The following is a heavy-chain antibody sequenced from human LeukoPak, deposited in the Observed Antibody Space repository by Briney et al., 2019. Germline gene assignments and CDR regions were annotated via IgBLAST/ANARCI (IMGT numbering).Heavy chain of an antibody. J-gene: IGHJ5*02. V-gene: IGHV4-34*01. Sequence: SETLSLTCAVYGGSFSGYYWSWIRQPPGKGLEWIGEINHSGSTNYNPSLKSRVTISVDTSKNQFSLKLSSVTAADTAVNYCARGSSGWSRFDPWGQGTLVTVSS. D-gene: IGHD6-19*01. CDR3: ARGSSGWSRFDP. CDR2: INHSGST. CDR1: GGSFSGYY.